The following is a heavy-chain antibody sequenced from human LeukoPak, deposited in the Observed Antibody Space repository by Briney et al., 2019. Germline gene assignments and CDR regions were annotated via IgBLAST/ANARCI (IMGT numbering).Heavy chain of an antibody. J-gene: IGHJ6*03. V-gene: IGHV3-30*04. CDR2: ISYDGSNK. D-gene: IGHD6-6*01. CDR1: GFTFSSYA. Sequence: PGGSLRLSCAASGFTFSSYAMYWVRQAPGKGLEWVAVISYDGSNKYYVDSVKGRFTISRDNSKNTLYLQMNSLRAEDTAVYYCAREDRVYINYYMDVWGKGTTVTVSS. CDR3: AREDRVYINYYMDV.